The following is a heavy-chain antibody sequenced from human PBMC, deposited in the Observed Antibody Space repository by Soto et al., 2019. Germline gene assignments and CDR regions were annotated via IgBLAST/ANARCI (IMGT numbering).Heavy chain of an antibody. CDR2: IYYSGST. CDR1: GGSISSSSYF. J-gene: IGHJ4*02. V-gene: IGHV4-39*01. CDR3: ARLQQQLVL. Sequence: SETLSLTCTVPGGSISSSSYFWGWIRQPPGKGLEWIGSIYYSGSTYSNPSLKTRVTISVDTSKNQFSLKLNFVTAADTAVYCCARLQQQLVLWGQGTLVTVSS. D-gene: IGHD6-13*01.